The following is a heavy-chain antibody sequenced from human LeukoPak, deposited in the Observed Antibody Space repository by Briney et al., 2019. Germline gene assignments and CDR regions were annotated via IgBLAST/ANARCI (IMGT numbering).Heavy chain of an antibody. D-gene: IGHD3/OR15-3a*01. Sequence: PSETLSPTCTVFGDSIISSSHYWGWIRQPPGKGLEWIGSIYYSGSTHFNPSLQSRVTMSVDASKNQFSLKLSSVTAADTAGYYCARHWTGYYYYGMDVWGQGTTVTVSS. CDR2: IYYSGST. J-gene: IGHJ6*02. CDR3: ARHWTGYYYYGMDV. V-gene: IGHV4-39*01. CDR1: GDSIISSSHY.